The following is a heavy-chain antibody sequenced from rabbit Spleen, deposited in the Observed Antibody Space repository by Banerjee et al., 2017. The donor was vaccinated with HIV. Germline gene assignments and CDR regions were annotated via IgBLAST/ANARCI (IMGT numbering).Heavy chain of an antibody. CDR2: IEVGSSDFT. D-gene: IGHD1-1*01. CDR1: GVSFSFSSY. J-gene: IGHJ4*01. Sequence: QEQLVESGGGLVKPGASLTLTCTASGVSFSFSSYMCWVRQAPGKGLEWIACIEVGSSDFTYFATWAKGRFTISKASWTTVTLHMTSLTAADTATYFCARDLPGVIGWNFNLWGPGTLVTVS. CDR3: ARDLPGVIGWNFNL. V-gene: IGHV1S45*01.